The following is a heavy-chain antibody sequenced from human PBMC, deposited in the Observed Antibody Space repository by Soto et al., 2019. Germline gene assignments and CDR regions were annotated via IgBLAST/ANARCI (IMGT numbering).Heavy chain of an antibody. Sequence: PSETLSLTCAVYGGSFSGYYWSWIRQPPGKGLEWIGEINHSGSTNYNPSLKSRVTISVDTSKNQFSLKLSSVTAADTAVYYCARVYSNYGYFDFWGRGTLVTVSS. CDR2: INHSGST. J-gene: IGHJ2*01. D-gene: IGHD4-4*01. V-gene: IGHV4-34*01. CDR1: GGSFSGYY. CDR3: ARVYSNYGYFDF.